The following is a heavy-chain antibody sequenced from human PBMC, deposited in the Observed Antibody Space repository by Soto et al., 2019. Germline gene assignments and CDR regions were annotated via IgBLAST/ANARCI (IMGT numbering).Heavy chain of an antibody. J-gene: IGHJ4*02. V-gene: IGHV1-46*01. Sequence: ASVKVSCKASGYTFTNYYLHWVRQAPGQGLEWMGRINPSGVGTIYAQKFQGRVTMTRDTSTSTVYMELSSLRSEDTAVYYCATDLSEEGDSDYWGQGTLVTVSS. CDR2: INPSGVGT. CDR1: GYTFTNYY. CDR3: ATDLSEEGDSDY. D-gene: IGHD2-21*01.